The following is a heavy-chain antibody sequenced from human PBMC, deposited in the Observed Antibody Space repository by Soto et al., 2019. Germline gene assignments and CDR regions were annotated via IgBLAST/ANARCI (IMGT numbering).Heavy chain of an antibody. CDR1: GFTFASSA. CDR3: AAASYSSGWYYYYGMDV. CDR2: IVVGSGNT. J-gene: IGHJ6*02. D-gene: IGHD6-19*01. Sequence: SVKVSCKASGFTFASSAMQWVRQARRQRLEWIGWIVVGSGNTNYAQKFQERVTITRDMSTSTAYMELSSLRSEDTAVYYCAAASYSSGWYYYYGMDVWGQGTTVTVSS. V-gene: IGHV1-58*02.